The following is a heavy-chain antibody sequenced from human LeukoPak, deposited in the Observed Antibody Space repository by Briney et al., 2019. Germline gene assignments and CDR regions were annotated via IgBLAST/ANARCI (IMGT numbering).Heavy chain of an antibody. V-gene: IGHV3-23*01. Sequence: PGGSLRLSCAASGFTFSSYAMSWVRQAPGKGLEWVSAISGSGGSTYYAESVKGRITISRDNSKNTLYLQMNSLRAEDTAVYYCAKGGFGVVIDPFDYWGQGTLVTVSS. J-gene: IGHJ4*02. CDR3: AKGGFGVVIDPFDY. D-gene: IGHD3-3*01. CDR1: GFTFSSYA. CDR2: ISGSGGST.